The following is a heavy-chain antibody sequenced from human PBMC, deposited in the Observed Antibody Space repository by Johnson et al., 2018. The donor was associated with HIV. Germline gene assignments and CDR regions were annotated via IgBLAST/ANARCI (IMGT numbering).Heavy chain of an antibody. D-gene: IGHD6-13*01. Sequence: VQLVESGGGVVRPGGSLRVSCAASGFTFDDYGMSWVRQAPGKGLEWVSVIYSGGSTYYADSVKGRFTISRDNSKNTLYLQMNSLRAEDTAMYYCAKNFRGGIVATGHAFDTWGQGTMVTVSS. CDR3: AKNFRGGIVATGHAFDT. J-gene: IGHJ3*02. V-gene: IGHV3-66*01. CDR1: GFTFDDYG. CDR2: IYSGGST.